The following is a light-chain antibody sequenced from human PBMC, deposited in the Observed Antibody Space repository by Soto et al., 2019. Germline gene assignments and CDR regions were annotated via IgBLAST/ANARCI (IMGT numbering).Light chain of an antibody. V-gene: IGKV3-20*01. CDR2: GAS. Sequence: EIVLTQSPGTLSLSPGERATLSCSASQSVSSSYLAWYQQKPGQAPRLLIYGASSRATGIPDRFSGSGSGTDFTLTISRLEPEDFAVYYCQQYGSSPRVTFGPGTKVDIK. J-gene: IGKJ3*01. CDR1: QSVSSSY. CDR3: QQYGSSPRVT.